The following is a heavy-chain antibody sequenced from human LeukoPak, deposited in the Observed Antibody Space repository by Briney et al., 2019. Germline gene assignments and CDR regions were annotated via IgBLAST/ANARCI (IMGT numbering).Heavy chain of an antibody. D-gene: IGHD5-12*01. CDR3: AKGSGWIRFID. Sequence: GGSLRLSCTASGFTFSSYGMSWVRQAPGKGPEWVSNVRGSGDSTYYADSVKGRFTISRDNSKNTMYLQMNSLRAEDTGVYYCAKGSGWIRFIDWGQGTPVTVSS. CDR1: GFTFSSYG. J-gene: IGHJ4*02. CDR2: VRGSGDST. V-gene: IGHV3-23*01.